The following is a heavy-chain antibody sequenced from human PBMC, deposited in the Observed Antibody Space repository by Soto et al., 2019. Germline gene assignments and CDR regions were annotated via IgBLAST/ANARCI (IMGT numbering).Heavy chain of an antibody. D-gene: IGHD6-6*01. CDR1: GCTFSSYA. CDR3: ARGRYSSSYYYYYGMDV. J-gene: IGHJ6*02. CDR2: IIPIFGTA. Sequence: GASVKVSCKASGCTFSSYAISWVRQAPGQGLEWMGGIIPIFGTANYAQKFQGRVTITADESTSTAYMELSSLRSEDTAVYYCARGRYSSSYYYYYGMDVWGQGTTVTVSS. V-gene: IGHV1-69*13.